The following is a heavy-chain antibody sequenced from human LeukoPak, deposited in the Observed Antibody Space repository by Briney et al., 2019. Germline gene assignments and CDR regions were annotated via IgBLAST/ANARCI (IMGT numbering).Heavy chain of an antibody. CDR1: GYKFIDYY. CDR3: AREPRPRGGCFVSE. CDR2: INPNSGGT. Sequence: GASVNVSCKYSGYKFIDYYIHWVRQAPGQGLEWMGWINPNSGGTNYAQKFQGRVSMTRDTSISTLYMDLSSLRSDDTAVYYCAREPRPRGGCFVSEWGQGTRVTVSS. J-gene: IGHJ4*02. D-gene: IGHD2-15*01. V-gene: IGHV1-2*02.